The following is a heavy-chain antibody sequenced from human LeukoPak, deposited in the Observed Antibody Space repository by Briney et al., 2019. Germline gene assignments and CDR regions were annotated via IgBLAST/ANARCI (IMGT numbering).Heavy chain of an antibody. J-gene: IGHJ4*02. Sequence: ASVKVSCKASGYTFTGYYMHWVRQAPGQGLEWMGWINPNSGGTIYEQKFQGRVILTRDTPISTAYMELNGLRSDDTAVYYCARVGLYGSGSYLSYWGQGSLVTVSS. CDR3: ARVGLYGSGSYLSY. CDR1: GYTFTGYY. D-gene: IGHD3-10*01. V-gene: IGHV1-2*02. CDR2: INPNSGGT.